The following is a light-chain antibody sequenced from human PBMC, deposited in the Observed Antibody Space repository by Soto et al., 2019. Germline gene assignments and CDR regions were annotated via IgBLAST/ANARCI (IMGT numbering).Light chain of an antibody. CDR2: DTS. CDR3: QQYNSLSSVS. CDR1: QSISSN. V-gene: IGKV3-15*01. Sequence: EIVLTQSPGTLSLSPGERATLSCRVSQSISSNLAWYQQKPGQAPRLLIYDTSTRATSIPARFSGSGSGTEFTLTITSLQPDDSATYYCQQYNSLSSVSFGGGTKVDI. J-gene: IGKJ4*01.